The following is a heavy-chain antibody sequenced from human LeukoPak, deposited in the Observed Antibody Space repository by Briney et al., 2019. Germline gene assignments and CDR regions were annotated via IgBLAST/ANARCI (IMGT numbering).Heavy chain of an antibody. CDR1: GFSVSGYW. CDR2: IKQDGSEK. D-gene: IGHD6-13*01. Sequence: GGSLRLSCAVSGFSVSGYWMTWVRQAPGKGLEWVANIKQDGSEKNYVDSVKGRFTISRDSAENSLFLQMNSLRVEDTAVYYCAREWQGGIAAAGTRIEGGYWGQGTLVAVSS. CDR3: AREWQGGIAAAGTRIEGGY. J-gene: IGHJ4*02. V-gene: IGHV3-7*01.